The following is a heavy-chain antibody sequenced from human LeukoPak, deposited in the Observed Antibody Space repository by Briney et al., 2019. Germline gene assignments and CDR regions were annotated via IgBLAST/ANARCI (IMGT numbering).Heavy chain of an antibody. J-gene: IGHJ4*02. CDR1: GYTFTSYY. V-gene: IGHV1-2*02. D-gene: IGHD1-26*01. Sequence: GASVKVSCKASGYTFTSYYMHWVRQAPGQGLEWMGWINPNSGGTNYAQKFQGRVTMTRDTSISTAYMEPSRLRSDDTAVYYCARRRGWELLGEAFDYWGQGTLVTVSS. CDR2: INPNSGGT. CDR3: ARRRGWELLGEAFDY.